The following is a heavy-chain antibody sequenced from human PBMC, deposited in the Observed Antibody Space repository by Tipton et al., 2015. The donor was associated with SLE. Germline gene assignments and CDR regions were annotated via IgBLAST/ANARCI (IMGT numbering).Heavy chain of an antibody. D-gene: IGHD2-2*01. Sequence: QLVQSGVEVKKPGASVKVSCKASAYIFTDYYIHWVRQAPVHGLEWMGWIKTKRGDTNYGQKFHGRVTMTRDTAIRTVYMDLTRLTSDDTAVYYCASLKSSCSSIDCYNPWGQGTLVTVSS. J-gene: IGHJ5*02. CDR1: AYIFTDYY. V-gene: IGHV1-2*02. CDR2: IKTKRGDT. CDR3: ASLKSSCSSIDCYNP.